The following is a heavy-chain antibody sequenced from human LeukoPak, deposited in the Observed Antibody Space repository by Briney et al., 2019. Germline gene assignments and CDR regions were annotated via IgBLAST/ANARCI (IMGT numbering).Heavy chain of an antibody. J-gene: IGHJ4*02. D-gene: IGHD3-22*01. CDR2: IYYSGST. CDR3: ARLYYYDSSGYYPYFDY. V-gene: IGHV4-59*01. CDR1: GGSISSYY. Sequence: SETLSLTCTVSGGSISSYYWSWIRQPPGKGLEWIGYIYYSGSTNYNPSLKSRVTISVDTSKNQFSLKLSSVTAADTAVYYYARLYYYDSSGYYPYFDYWGQGTLVTVSS.